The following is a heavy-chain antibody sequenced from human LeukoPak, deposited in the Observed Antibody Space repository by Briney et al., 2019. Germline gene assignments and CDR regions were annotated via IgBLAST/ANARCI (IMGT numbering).Heavy chain of an antibody. CDR1: GGTFSGYA. V-gene: IGHV1-69*05. J-gene: IGHJ2*01. CDR3: ARLEMWGAVAGQGSNWYFDL. Sequence: SVKVSCKASGGTFSGYAISWVRQAPGQGLEWMGRIIPIFGTANYAQKFQGRVTITTDESTSTAYMELSSLRSEDTAVYYCARLEMWGAVAGQGSNWYFDLWGRGTLVTVSS. D-gene: IGHD6-19*01. CDR2: IIPIFGTA.